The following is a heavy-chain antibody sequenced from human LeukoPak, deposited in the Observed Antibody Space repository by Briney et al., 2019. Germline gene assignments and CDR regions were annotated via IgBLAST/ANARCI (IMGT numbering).Heavy chain of an antibody. D-gene: IGHD3-22*01. J-gene: IGHJ4*02. V-gene: IGHV3-30-3*01. CDR3: ARSLHSSGYYDY. Sequence: GESLRLSCAASGFTFSSYAMHWVSQAPGKGLEWVAVISYDGSNKYYADSVKGRFTISRDNSKNTLYLQMNSLRAEDTAVYYCARSLHSSGYYDYWGQGTLVTVSS. CDR2: ISYDGSNK. CDR1: GFTFSSYA.